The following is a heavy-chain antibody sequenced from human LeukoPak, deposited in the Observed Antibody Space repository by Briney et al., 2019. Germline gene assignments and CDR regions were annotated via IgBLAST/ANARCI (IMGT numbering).Heavy chain of an antibody. D-gene: IGHD4-17*01. CDR3: ARDLNDYGDYEILDY. Sequence: PGGSLRLSCAASGFTFSSYAMHWVRQAPEKGLEYVSAISSNGGSTYYANSVKGRFTISRDNSKNTLYLQMGSLRAEDMAVYYCARDLNDYGDYEILDYWGQGTLVTVSS. J-gene: IGHJ4*02. CDR2: ISSNGGST. CDR1: GFTFSSYA. V-gene: IGHV3-64*01.